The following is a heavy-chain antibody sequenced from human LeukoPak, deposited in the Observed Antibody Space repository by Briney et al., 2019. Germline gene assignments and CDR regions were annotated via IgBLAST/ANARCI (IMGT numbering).Heavy chain of an antibody. CDR1: GFTVSSNY. J-gene: IGHJ6*04. Sequence: GGSLRLSCAASGFTVSSNYMSWVRQAPGKGLEWVSSISSSSSYIYYADSVKGRFTISRDNAKNSLYLQMNSLRAEDTAVYYCARDDDYYYGMDVWGKGTTVTVSS. V-gene: IGHV3-21*01. CDR2: ISSSSSYI. CDR3: ARDDDYYYGMDV.